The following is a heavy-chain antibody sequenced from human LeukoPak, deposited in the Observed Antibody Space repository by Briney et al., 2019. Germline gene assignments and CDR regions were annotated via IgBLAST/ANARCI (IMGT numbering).Heavy chain of an antibody. CDR2: IKQDESEK. D-gene: IGHD5-24*01. Sequence: GGSLRLSCAASGFTFSSYSVNWVRQAPGKGLEWVANIKQDESEKYYVDSVKGRYTISRDNAKNSLYLQMNSLRAEDTAVYYCARDRRDGYNLLDYWGQGTLVTVSS. V-gene: IGHV3-7*01. CDR1: GFTFSSYS. J-gene: IGHJ4*02. CDR3: ARDRRDGYNLLDY.